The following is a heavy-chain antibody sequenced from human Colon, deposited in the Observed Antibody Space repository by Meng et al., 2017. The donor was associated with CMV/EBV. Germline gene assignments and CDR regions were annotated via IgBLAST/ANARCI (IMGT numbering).Heavy chain of an antibody. Sequence: GGSLRLSCAASGFTFSSYWMHWVRQAPGKGLVWVSRINSDGSSTSYADSVKGRFTISRDNAKNSLYLQMNGLRAEDTALYYCAKDISPVGGSTGYHGMDVWGQGTTVTVSS. CDR2: INSDGSST. CDR1: GFTFSSYW. CDR3: AKDISPVGGSTGYHGMDV. J-gene: IGHJ6*02. V-gene: IGHV3-74*01. D-gene: IGHD1-7*01.